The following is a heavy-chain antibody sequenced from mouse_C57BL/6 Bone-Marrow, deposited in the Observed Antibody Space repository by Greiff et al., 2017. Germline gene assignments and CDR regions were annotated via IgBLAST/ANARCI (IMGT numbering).Heavy chain of an antibody. CDR3: AKGGNYEAY. CDR2: ILPGSGIT. Sequence: VKLLESGAELMKPGASVKLSCKATGYTFTGYWIEWVKPRPGHGLEWIGAILPGSGITNYNEKFKGKATVTADTSSNTTYMQLSSLTTEDSASYYCAKGGNYEAYWGQGTLVTVSA. J-gene: IGHJ3*01. V-gene: IGHV1-9*01. CDR1: GYTFTGYW. D-gene: IGHD2-1*01.